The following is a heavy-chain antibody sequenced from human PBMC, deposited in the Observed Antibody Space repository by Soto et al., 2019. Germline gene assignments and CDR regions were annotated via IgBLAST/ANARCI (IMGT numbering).Heavy chain of an antibody. V-gene: IGHV4-34*01. D-gene: IGHD3-22*01. CDR3: ARLRNYYDSSGYYYYYYSGMDV. Sequence: PSETLSLTCAVYGGSFSGYYWSWIRQPPGKGLEWIGEINHSGSTNYNPSLKSRVTISVDTSKNQFSLKLSSVTAADTAVYYCARLRNYYDSSGYYYYYYSGMDVWGQGTTVTVSS. J-gene: IGHJ6*02. CDR2: INHSGST. CDR1: GGSFSGYY.